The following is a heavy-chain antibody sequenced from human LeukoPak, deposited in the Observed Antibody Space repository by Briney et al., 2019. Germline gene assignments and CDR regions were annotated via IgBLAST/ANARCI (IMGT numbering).Heavy chain of an antibody. V-gene: IGHV4-61*02. CDR3: ARQYSSSHYYYYGMDV. Sequence: PSETLSLTCTVSGGSISSGSYYWSWIRQPAGKGLEWIGRIYTSGSTYYNPSLKSRVTISVDTSKNQFSLKLSSVTAADTAVYYCARQYSSSHYYYYGMDVWGQGTTVTVSS. CDR2: IYTSGST. D-gene: IGHD6-6*01. CDR1: GGSISSGSYY. J-gene: IGHJ6*02.